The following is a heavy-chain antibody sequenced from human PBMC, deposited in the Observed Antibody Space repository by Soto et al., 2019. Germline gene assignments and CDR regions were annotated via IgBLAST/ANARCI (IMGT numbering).Heavy chain of an antibody. CDR3: ARGRESYKWNDVGY. D-gene: IGHD1-1*01. Sequence: LSLTCTVSGGSISKYYWSWIRQPPGKGLEWIGYIYYTGTTNYNPSLKSRVTISVDMSKNQFSLKLSSVTAADTAVYYCARGRESYKWNDVGYWGQGTLVTVSS. V-gene: IGHV4-59*01. CDR2: IYYTGTT. J-gene: IGHJ4*02. CDR1: GGSISKYY.